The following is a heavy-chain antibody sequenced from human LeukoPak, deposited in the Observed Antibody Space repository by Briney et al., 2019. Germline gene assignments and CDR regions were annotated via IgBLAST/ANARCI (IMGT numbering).Heavy chain of an antibody. D-gene: IGHD3-22*01. V-gene: IGHV4-34*01. J-gene: IGHJ4*02. CDR3: ARSPQREYDSSGYYLDFSLFDY. Sequence: PSETLSLTCAVYGGSFSGYYWSWIRQPPGKGLEWIGEINHSGSTNYNPSLKSRVTISVDASKNQFSLKLSSVTAADTAVYYCARSPQREYDSSGYYLDFSLFDYWGQGTLVTVSS. CDR2: INHSGST. CDR1: GGSFSGYY.